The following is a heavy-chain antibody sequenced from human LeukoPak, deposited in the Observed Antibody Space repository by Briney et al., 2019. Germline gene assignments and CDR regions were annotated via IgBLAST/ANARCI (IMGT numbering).Heavy chain of an antibody. CDR1: GGSISSYY. J-gene: IGHJ4*02. V-gene: IGHV4-59*01. Sequence: SETLSLTCTVSGGSISSYYWSWIRQPPGKGLEWIGYIYYSGRTNYNPSLKSRVTISVDTSKNQFSLKLSSVTAADTAVYYCARASVVPAAISFDYWGQGTLVTVSS. CDR2: IYYSGRT. CDR3: ARASVVPAAISFDY. D-gene: IGHD2-2*01.